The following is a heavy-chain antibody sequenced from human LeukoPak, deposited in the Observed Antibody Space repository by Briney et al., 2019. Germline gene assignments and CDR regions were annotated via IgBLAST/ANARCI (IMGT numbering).Heavy chain of an antibody. V-gene: IGHV3-23*01. CDR1: GFAFSNHG. CDR2: ISGSGGST. CDR3: AKDLTYYDFWSGYSFDY. J-gene: IGHJ4*02. Sequence: PGGSLRLSCAASGFAFSNHGMTWVRQVPGKGLEWVSAISGSGGSTNYADSVKGRFTISRDNSKNTLYLQMNSLRAEDTAVYYCAKDLTYYDFWSGYSFDYWGQGTLVTVSS. D-gene: IGHD3-3*01.